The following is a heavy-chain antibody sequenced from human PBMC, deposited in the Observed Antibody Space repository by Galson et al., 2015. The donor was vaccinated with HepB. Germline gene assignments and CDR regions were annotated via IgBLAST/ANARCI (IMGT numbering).Heavy chain of an antibody. J-gene: IGHJ4*02. D-gene: IGHD6-19*01. Sequence: TLSLTCTVSGGSISGGSYYWSWIRQPAGKGLEWIGRIYTSGSTNYNPSLKSRVTMSVDTSKNQFSLKLSSVTAADTAVYYCARGIGVEQWRYFDYWGQGTLVTVSS. CDR2: IYTSGST. CDR3: ARGIGVEQWRYFDY. V-gene: IGHV4-61*02. CDR1: GGSISGGSYY.